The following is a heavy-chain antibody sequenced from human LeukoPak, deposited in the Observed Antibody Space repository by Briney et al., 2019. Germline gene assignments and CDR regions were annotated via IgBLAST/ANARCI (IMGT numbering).Heavy chain of an antibody. V-gene: IGHV4-4*07. CDR3: AGYIDYFEGLCWCYFAY. CDR2: IYTNGDT. D-gene: IGHD2-21*01. J-gene: IGHJ4*02. Sequence: SETLSLTCTVSGGSISSFYWSWIRQPAGQGLEWIGRIYTNGDTRYNPSLKSRVTISVDTSKNQLSLKLSSVTAADTAVQYCAGYIDYFEGLCWCYFAYWGQGTLVTVSS. CDR1: GGSISSFY.